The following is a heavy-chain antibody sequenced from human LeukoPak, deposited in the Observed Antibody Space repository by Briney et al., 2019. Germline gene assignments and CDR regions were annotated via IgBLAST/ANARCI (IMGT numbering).Heavy chain of an antibody. CDR3: ARAGSSGWYGPHPDY. CDR2: IYYSGST. J-gene: IGHJ4*02. Sequence: PSETLSLTCTVSGGSISSGGYYWSWIRQHPGKGLEWIGYIYYSGSTYYNPSLKSRVTISVDTSKNQFSLKLSSVTAADTAVYYCARAGSSGWYGPHPDYWGQGTLVTVSS. V-gene: IGHV4-31*03. D-gene: IGHD6-19*01. CDR1: GGSISSGGYY.